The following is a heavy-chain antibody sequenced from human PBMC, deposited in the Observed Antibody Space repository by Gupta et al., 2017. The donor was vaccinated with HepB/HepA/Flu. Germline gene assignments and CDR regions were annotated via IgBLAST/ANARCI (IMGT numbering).Heavy chain of an antibody. J-gene: IGHJ4*02. CDR3: ARGGGGATSGGADY. CDR1: GYTFTGYY. CDR2: INPNSGGT. D-gene: IGHD1-26*01. V-gene: IGHV1-2*02. Sequence: QVQLVQSGAEVKKPGASVKVSCKASGYTFTGYYMHWVRQAPGQGLEWMGWINPNSGGTNYAQNFQGRVTMTRDTSISTAYMELSRLRSDDTAVEYGARGGGGATSGGADYWGQGTLVTVSS.